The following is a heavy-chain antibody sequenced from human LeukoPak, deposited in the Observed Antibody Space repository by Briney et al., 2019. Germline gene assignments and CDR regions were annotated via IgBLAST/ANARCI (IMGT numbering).Heavy chain of an antibody. Sequence: SETLSLTCAVYGGSFSGYYWSWIRQPPGKGLEWIGEINHSGSTNYNPSLKSRVTISVDTSKNQFSLKLSSVTAADTAVYYCARGLVTMIVVAVTFDIWGQGTMVTVSS. CDR1: GGSFSGYY. CDR3: ARGLVTMIVVAVTFDI. V-gene: IGHV4-34*01. D-gene: IGHD3-22*01. CDR2: INHSGST. J-gene: IGHJ3*02.